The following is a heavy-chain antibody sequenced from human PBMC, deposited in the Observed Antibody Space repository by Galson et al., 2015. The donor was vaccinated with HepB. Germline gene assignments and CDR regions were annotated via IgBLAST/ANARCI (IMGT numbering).Heavy chain of an antibody. CDR1: GGTFSSYA. V-gene: IGHV1-69*13. J-gene: IGHJ6*02. Sequence: SVKVSCKASGGTFSSYAISWVRQAPGQGLEWMGGITPIFGTANYAQKFQGRVTITADESTSTAYMELSSLRSEDTAAYYCARDLGTLIVVVPAAIRRGAYYYYGMDVWGQGTTVTVSS. CDR2: ITPIFGTA. D-gene: IGHD2-2*02. CDR3: ARDLGTLIVVVPAAIRRGAYYYYGMDV.